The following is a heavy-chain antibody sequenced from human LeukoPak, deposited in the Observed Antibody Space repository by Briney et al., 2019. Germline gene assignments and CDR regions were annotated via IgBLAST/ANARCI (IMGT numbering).Heavy chain of an antibody. V-gene: IGHV4-39*01. D-gene: IGHD1-26*01. Sequence: SETLSLTCTVSGVSISSSGYYWGWIRQPPGKGLEWIVSIYDSGSTYYNPSLKSRVTISVDTSKNQLSLKLISLTAADTAVYYFARHEYSGSYYGLSWFDPWGQGTLVTVSS. J-gene: IGHJ5*02. CDR3: ARHEYSGSYYGLSWFDP. CDR2: IYDSGST. CDR1: GVSISSSGYY.